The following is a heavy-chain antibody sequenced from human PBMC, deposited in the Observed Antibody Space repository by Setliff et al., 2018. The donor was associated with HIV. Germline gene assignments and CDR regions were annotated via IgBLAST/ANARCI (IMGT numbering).Heavy chain of an antibody. CDR1: GYTLTELS. CDR2: LDPKDGKT. CDR3: ARHTAMVNYFDD. V-gene: IGHV1-24*01. D-gene: IGHD5-18*01. Sequence: GASVKVSCKVSGYTLTELSRHWVRQAPGKGLEWMGGLDPKDGKTMYAQKFQGRVTITADESTSTAYMELSSLRSEDTALYYCARHTAMVNYFDDWGQGTLVTVSS. J-gene: IGHJ4*02.